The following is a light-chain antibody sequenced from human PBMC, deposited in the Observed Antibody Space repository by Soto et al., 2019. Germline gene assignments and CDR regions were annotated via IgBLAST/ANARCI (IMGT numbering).Light chain of an antibody. Sequence: DTVFTQSPATLSLSQGERAPLSCRASQSVSRYLAWYQQKPGQAPRLLIYGASNRATGIPDRFSGSGSGTDFTLTISGLEPEDFAVYYCQQYGSSGTFGQGTMVGIK. V-gene: IGKV3-20*01. CDR1: QSVSRY. CDR2: GAS. J-gene: IGKJ1*01. CDR3: QQYGSSGT.